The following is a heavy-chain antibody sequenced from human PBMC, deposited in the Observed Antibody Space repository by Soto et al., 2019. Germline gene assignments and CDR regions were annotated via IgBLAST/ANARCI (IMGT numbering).Heavy chain of an antibody. J-gene: IGHJ4*02. CDR1: GFSLGTGGVG. D-gene: IGHD6-19*01. CDR3: AHRLGIAVAAHFDY. CDR2: IYWDDGK. Sequence: QITLKESGPTLVKPTQTLTLTCTFSGFSLGTGGVGVGWIRQPPGKALEWLALIYWDDGKHYSPSLKSRLTIPKDTSKHQVVLTMTNMDPVDTATYYCAHRLGIAVAAHFDYWGQGTLVSVSS. V-gene: IGHV2-5*02.